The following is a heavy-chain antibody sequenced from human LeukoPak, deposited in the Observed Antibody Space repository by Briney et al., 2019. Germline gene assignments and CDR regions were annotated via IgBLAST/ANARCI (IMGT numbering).Heavy chain of an antibody. V-gene: IGHV3-9*01. J-gene: IGHJ6*02. D-gene: IGHD1-26*01. CDR1: GFTFDGYA. CDR3: VRTGGNYYYGMDV. Sequence: GGSLRLSCAASGFTFDGYAMRWVRQTPGKGLEWVSGISWNGDSIYSAASVKRRSIISNGTANNALFLQMNMLREDDTTFYYCVRTGGNYYYGMDVWGQGTTVTVSS. CDR2: ISWNGDSI.